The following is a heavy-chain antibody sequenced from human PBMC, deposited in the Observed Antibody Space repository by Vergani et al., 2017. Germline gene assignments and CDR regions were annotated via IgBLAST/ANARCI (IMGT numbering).Heavy chain of an antibody. CDR2: IIPILGIA. D-gene: IGHD3-22*01. J-gene: IGHJ6*02. CDR3: ARLPYDSPYYYYGMDV. V-gene: IGHV1-69*02. CDR1: GGTFSSYT. Sequence: QVQLVQSGAEVKKPGSSVKVSCKASGGTFSSYTISWVRQAPGQGLEWMGRIIPILGIANYAQKFQGRVTITADKSTSTSYMELSSLRSEDTAVYYCARLPYDSPYYYYGMDVWGQGTTVTVSS.